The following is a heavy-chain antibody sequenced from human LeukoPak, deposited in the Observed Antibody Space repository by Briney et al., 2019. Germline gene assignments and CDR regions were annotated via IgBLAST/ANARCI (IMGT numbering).Heavy chain of an antibody. CDR2: INPSGGST. V-gene: IGHV1-46*01. Sequence: GASVKVSCKASGYTFTSYYMHWVRQAPGQGLEWMGLINPSGGSTSYAQKFQGRVTMTRDTSTSTVYMELSSLRSEDTAVYYCARGSTVVTPGWILDYWGQGTLVTVSS. D-gene: IGHD4-23*01. CDR1: GYTFTSYY. CDR3: ARGSTVVTPGWILDY. J-gene: IGHJ4*02.